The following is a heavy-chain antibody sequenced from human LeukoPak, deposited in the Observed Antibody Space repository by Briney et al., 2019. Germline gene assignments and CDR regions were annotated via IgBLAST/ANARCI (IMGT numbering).Heavy chain of an antibody. CDR3: ARQIRWLRYWFDP. Sequence: PSETLSLTCAVYGGSFSDYYWSWISQPPGKGPEWIGEINHSGSTNYNPSLKSRVTISVDTSKNQFSLKLSSVTAADTAVYYCARQIRWLRYWFDPWGQGTLVTVSS. CDR1: GGSFSDYY. CDR2: INHSGST. D-gene: IGHD5-12*01. J-gene: IGHJ5*02. V-gene: IGHV4-34*01.